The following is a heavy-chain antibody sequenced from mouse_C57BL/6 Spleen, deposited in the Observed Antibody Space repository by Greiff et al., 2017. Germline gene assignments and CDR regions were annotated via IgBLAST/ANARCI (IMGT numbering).Heavy chain of an antibody. D-gene: IGHD4-1*01. CDR1: GFTFSSYG. V-gene: IGHV5-6*01. Sequence: EVQLVESGGDLVKPGGSLKLSCAASGFTFSSYGMSWVRQTPDKRLEWVATISSGGSYTYYPDSVKGRFTISRDNAKNTLYLQMSSLKSEDTAMYYCARGANWDAFDYWGQGTTLTVSS. CDR2: ISSGGSYT. CDR3: ARGANWDAFDY. J-gene: IGHJ2*01.